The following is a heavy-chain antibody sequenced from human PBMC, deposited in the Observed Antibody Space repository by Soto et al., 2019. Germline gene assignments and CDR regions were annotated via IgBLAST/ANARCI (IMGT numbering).Heavy chain of an antibody. D-gene: IGHD3-9*01. CDR3: ARDGSDLVIITEGYYEIYYYGMDV. CDR1: GFTFSSYA. V-gene: IGHV3-30*14. CDR2: ISYDGSNK. J-gene: IGHJ6*02. Sequence: QVQLVESGGGVVQPGRSLRLSCAASGFTFSSYAMHWVRQAPGKGLEWVAVISYDGSNKYYADSVKGRFTISRDNSKNTLYLQMNSLRAEDTAVYYCARDGSDLVIITEGYYEIYYYGMDVWGQGTTVTVSS.